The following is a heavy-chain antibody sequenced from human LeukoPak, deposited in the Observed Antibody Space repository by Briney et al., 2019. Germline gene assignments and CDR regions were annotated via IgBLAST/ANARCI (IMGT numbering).Heavy chain of an antibody. CDR3: AKATVTTWGPPADD. Sequence: GGSLRLSCAASGFTFRDYALQWVRQGPGKGLEWVSSISWNSGRIAYADSVKGRFTISRDNAKNSLYLQMNSLRVDDSALYYCAKATVTTWGPPADDWGQGTQVTVSS. J-gene: IGHJ4*02. CDR1: GFTFRDYA. CDR2: ISWNSGRI. V-gene: IGHV3-9*01. D-gene: IGHD4-17*01.